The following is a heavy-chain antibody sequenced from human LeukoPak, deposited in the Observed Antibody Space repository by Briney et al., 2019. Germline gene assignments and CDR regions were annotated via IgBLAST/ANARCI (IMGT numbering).Heavy chain of an antibody. CDR1: GFTFSSYS. D-gene: IGHD3-10*01. CDR3: ARDYYGSGSYWYYFDY. Sequence: GGSLRLSCAASGFTFSSYSMNRVRQAPGKGLEWVSSISSSSSYIYYADSVKGRFTISRDNAKNSLYLQMNSLRAEDTAVYYCARDYYGSGSYWYYFDYWGQGTLVTVSS. V-gene: IGHV3-21*01. CDR2: ISSSSSYI. J-gene: IGHJ4*02.